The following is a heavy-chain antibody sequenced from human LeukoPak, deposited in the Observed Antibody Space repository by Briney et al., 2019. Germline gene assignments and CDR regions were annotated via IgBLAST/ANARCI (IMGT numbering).Heavy chain of an antibody. J-gene: IGHJ4*02. D-gene: IGHD3-22*01. CDR1: GFTFSSNW. V-gene: IGHV3-7*03. Sequence: GGSLRLSCATSGFTFSSNWMSWVRHVPGRGLDWVANIKPDGSAQYYAASVKGRFTVSRDNAKNTLYLQMNSLRAEDTAVYYCARDHYDSSGYSNYWGQGTLVTVSS. CDR2: IKPDGSAQ. CDR3: ARDHYDSSGYSNY.